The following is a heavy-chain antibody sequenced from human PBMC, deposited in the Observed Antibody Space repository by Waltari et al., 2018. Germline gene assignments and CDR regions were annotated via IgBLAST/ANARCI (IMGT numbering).Heavy chain of an antibody. V-gene: IGHV3-7*01. CDR3: VXGXV. Sequence: EVQLVESGGGLVQPGGSLRLSXXASGFTFSAYWMGWVRQAPGKGLEGVAKIRPDGSDKYYGDSVKGRFTISRCNGXNSLYLXMXXLXAXXXXXXXXVXGXVWXXGXTXTVSS. CDR2: IRPDGSDK. J-gene: IGHJ6*01. CDR1: GFTFSAYW.